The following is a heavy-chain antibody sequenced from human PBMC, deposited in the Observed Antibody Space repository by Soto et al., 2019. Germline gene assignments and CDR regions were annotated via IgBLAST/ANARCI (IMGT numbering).Heavy chain of an antibody. J-gene: IGHJ4*02. Sequence: EVRLVESGGGLVQPGGSLRLSCAASGFTFSNYGMNWVRQAPGRGLEWVSFIGSGAGTIYYADSVKGRFIISRDNAKTSLYLQMNSLRDEDTAVYYCARGYGRADYWGQGTLVTVSS. CDR1: GFTFSNYG. D-gene: IGHD4-17*01. CDR3: ARGYGRADY. CDR2: IGSGAGTI. V-gene: IGHV3-48*02.